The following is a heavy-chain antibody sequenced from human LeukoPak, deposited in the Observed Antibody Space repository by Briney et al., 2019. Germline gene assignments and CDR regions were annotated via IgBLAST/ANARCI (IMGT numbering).Heavy chain of an antibody. CDR3: ARGPYYYDSSGYYPLTPNDAFDI. CDR2: IYTSGST. CDR1: GGSISSGSYY. Sequence: TLSLTCTVSGGSISSGSYYWSWIRQPAGKGLEWIGRIYTSGSTNYNPSLKSRVTISVDTSKNQFSLKLSSVTAADTAVYYCARGPYYYDSSGYYPLTPNDAFDIWGQGTMVTVSS. J-gene: IGHJ3*02. D-gene: IGHD3-22*01. V-gene: IGHV4-61*02.